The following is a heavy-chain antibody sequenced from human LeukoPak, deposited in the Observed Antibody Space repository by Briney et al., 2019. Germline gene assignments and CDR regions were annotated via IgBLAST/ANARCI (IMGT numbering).Heavy chain of an antibody. V-gene: IGHV1-8*01. D-gene: IGHD6-13*01. CDR3: ARVPIAAAGPYYYYYGMDV. CDR2: MNPNSGNT. J-gene: IGHJ6*02. Sequence: ASVKVSCKASGGTFTSYDINWVRQATGQGLEWMGWMNPNSGNTGYAQKFQGRVTMTRNTSISTAYMELSSLRSEDTAVYYCARVPIAAAGPYYYYYGMDVWGQGTTVTVSS. CDR1: GGTFTSYD.